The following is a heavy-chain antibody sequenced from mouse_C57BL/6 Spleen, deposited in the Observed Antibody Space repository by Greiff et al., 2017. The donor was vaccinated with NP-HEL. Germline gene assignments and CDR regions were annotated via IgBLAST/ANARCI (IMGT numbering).Heavy chain of an antibody. CDR2: LYPRSGNT. CDR1: GYTFTSYG. J-gene: IGHJ2*01. Sequence: QVQLQQSGAELARPGASVKLSCKASGYTFTSYGISWVKQRTGQGLEWIGELYPRSGNTYYNEKFKGKATLTADKSSSTAYMEFRSLTSEDSAVYFCASYDGYYYWGQGTTLTVSS. CDR3: ASYDGYYY. V-gene: IGHV1-81*01. D-gene: IGHD2-3*01.